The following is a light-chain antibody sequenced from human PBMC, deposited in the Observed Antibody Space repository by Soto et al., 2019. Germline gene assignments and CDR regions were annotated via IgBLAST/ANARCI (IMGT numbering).Light chain of an antibody. CDR1: TSNIGAPYD. CDR3: QSYDISRHNYD. Sequence: QSVLTQPPSVSGAPWQRVSISCTGSTSNIGAPYDVHWYQHLPGTAPKLLIYGDNNRPSGVPDRFSGSNSGTSASLAITRLQAEDEANYNCQSYDISRHNYDFGTGTKVTVL. CDR2: GDN. V-gene: IGLV1-40*01. J-gene: IGLJ1*01.